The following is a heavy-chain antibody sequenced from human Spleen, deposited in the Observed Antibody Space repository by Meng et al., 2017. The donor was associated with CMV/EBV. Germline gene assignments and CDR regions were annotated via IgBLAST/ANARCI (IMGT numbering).Heavy chain of an antibody. Sequence: GGDGWRWVGQGAGKGGGGSGEIKRSGRGDYDAAGRRGGRISGEGAKNQFSLKLSSVTAADTAVYYCAREVRIFGIVIIHRGYYFDYWGQGTLVTVSS. CDR3: AREVRIFGIVIIHRGYYFDY. V-gene: IGHV4-34*01. CDR1: GGDG. CDR2: IKRSGRG. J-gene: IGHJ4*02. D-gene: IGHD3-3*01.